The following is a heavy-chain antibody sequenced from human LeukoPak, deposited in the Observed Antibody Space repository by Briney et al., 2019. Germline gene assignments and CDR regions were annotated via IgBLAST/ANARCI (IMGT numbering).Heavy chain of an antibody. V-gene: IGHV3-48*01. CDR3: AREGHSGYDY. Sequence: GGSLRLSCAASGFIFSDYSMNWVRQAPRKRLEWVSYISNDTTTIYFADSVKGRFTISRDNAKNSVYLQMNSLRVDDTAVYYCAREGHSGYDYWGQGTLVTVSS. CDR1: GFIFSDYS. CDR2: ISNDTTTI. J-gene: IGHJ4*02. D-gene: IGHD5-12*01.